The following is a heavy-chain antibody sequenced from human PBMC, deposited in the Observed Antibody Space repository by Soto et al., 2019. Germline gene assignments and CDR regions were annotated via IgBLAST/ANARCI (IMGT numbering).Heavy chain of an antibody. V-gene: IGHV1-69*06. CDR2: IIPIFGTA. CDR1: GGTFSSYA. Sequence: SVKVSCKASGGTFSSYAISWARQAPGQGLEWMGGIIPIFGTANYAQKFQGRVTITADKSTSTAYMELSSLRSEDTAVYYCARARFYYGSGSYTLYYYYGMDVWCQGTTVTVSS. D-gene: IGHD3-10*01. J-gene: IGHJ6*02. CDR3: ARARFYYGSGSYTLYYYYGMDV.